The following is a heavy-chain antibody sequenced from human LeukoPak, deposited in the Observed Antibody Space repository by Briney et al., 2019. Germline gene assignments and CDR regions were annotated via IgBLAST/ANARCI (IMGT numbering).Heavy chain of an antibody. Sequence: SETLSLTCIVSGGSISSSSYYWGWIRQPPGKGLEWIGSIYHSGSTYYNPSLKSRVTISVDTSKNQFSLKLSSVTAADTAVYYCARDWFDPWGQGTLVTVSS. V-gene: IGHV4-39*07. CDR3: ARDWFDP. J-gene: IGHJ5*02. CDR1: GGSISSSSYY. CDR2: IYHSGST.